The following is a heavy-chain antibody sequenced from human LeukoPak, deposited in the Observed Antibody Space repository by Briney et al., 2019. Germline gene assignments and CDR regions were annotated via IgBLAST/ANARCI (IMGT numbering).Heavy chain of an antibody. D-gene: IGHD3-22*01. Sequence: GASLRLSCAASGFTFSSYAMSWVRQAPGKGLEWVSAISGSGGSTYYADSVKGRFTISRDNSKNTLYLQMNSLGAEDTAVYYCAGTYYYDSSGYPYYFDCWGQGTLVTVSS. V-gene: IGHV3-23*01. J-gene: IGHJ4*02. CDR3: AGTYYYDSSGYPYYFDC. CDR1: GFTFSSYA. CDR2: ISGSGGST.